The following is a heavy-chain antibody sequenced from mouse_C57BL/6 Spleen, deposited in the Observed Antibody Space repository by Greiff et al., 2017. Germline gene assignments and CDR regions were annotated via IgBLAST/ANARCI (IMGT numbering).Heavy chain of an antibody. CDR2: IYPRSGNT. CDR1: GYTFTSYG. Sequence: QVQLKQSGAELARPGASVKLSCKASGYTFTSYGISWVKQRTGQGLEWIGEIYPRSGNTYYNEKFKGKATLTADKSSSTAYMELRSLTSEDSAVYFCARSGGSSLGPWFAYWGQGTLVTVSA. J-gene: IGHJ3*01. V-gene: IGHV1-81*01. CDR3: ARSGGSSLGPWFAY. D-gene: IGHD1-1*01.